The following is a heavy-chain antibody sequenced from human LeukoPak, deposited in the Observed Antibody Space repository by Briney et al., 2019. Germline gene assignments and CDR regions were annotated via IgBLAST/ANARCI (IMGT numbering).Heavy chain of an antibody. CDR1: GGSFSGYY. CDR3: ARRYSGYESYYYYYYMDV. CDR2: INHSGST. V-gene: IGHV4-34*01. Sequence: SETLSLTCAVYGGSFSGYYWSWIRQPPGKGQEWIGEINHSGSTNYNPSLKSRVTISVDTSKNQFSLKLSSVTAADTAVYYCARRYSGYESYYYYYYMDVWGKGTTVTVSS. J-gene: IGHJ6*03. D-gene: IGHD5-12*01.